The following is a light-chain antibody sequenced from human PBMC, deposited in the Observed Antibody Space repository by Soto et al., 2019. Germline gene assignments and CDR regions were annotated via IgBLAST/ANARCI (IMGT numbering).Light chain of an antibody. J-gene: IGKJ4*01. Sequence: EIVLTQSPATLSLSPGERATLSCRASQSVSSYLAWYQQKPGQAPRLLIYDASNRATGIPARFSGSGSGTDFTRTISGLEAEDFAVYYCQQRTNWPLTFGGGTKVEIK. CDR1: QSVSSY. V-gene: IGKV3-11*01. CDR3: QQRTNWPLT. CDR2: DAS.